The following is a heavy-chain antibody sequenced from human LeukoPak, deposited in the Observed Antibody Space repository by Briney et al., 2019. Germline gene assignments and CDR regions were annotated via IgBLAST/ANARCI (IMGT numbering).Heavy chain of an antibody. CDR2: MRYDGSNK. CDR3: AKDGYSGSYFPYYYYMDV. Sequence: GGSLRLSCATSGFTFSSYGMHWVRQAPGKGLEWVAFMRYDGSNKYYADSVKGRFTISRDNSKNTLYLQMNSLRAEDTAVYYSAKDGYSGSYFPYYYYMDVWGKGTTVTISS. J-gene: IGHJ6*03. CDR1: GFTFSSYG. D-gene: IGHD1-26*01. V-gene: IGHV3-30*02.